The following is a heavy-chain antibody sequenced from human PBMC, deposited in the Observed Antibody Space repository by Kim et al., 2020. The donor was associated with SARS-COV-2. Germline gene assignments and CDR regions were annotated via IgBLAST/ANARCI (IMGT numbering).Heavy chain of an antibody. J-gene: IGHJ6*02. CDR3: ARLSWGYSYTYYYYGMDV. CDR2: IYPGDSDT. Sequence: GESLKISCKGSGYSFTSYWIGWVRQMPGKGLEWMGIIYPGDSDTRYSPSFQGQVTISADKSISTAYLQWSSLKASDTSIYYCARLSWGYSYTYYYYGMDVWGQGTTVTVSS. V-gene: IGHV5-51*01. D-gene: IGHD5-18*01. CDR1: GYSFTSYW.